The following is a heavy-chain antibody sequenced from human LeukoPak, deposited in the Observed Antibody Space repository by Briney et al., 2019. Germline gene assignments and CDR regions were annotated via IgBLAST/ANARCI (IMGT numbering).Heavy chain of an antibody. D-gene: IGHD4-17*01. CDR3: ARERVTTVNYYFDY. CDR1: GGTFSSYA. J-gene: IGHJ4*02. Sequence: GASVKVSCKXSGGTFSSYAISWVRQAPGQGLEWMGRIIPIFGTANYAQKFQGRVTITTDESTSTAYMELSSLRSEDTAVYYCARERVTTVNYYFDYWGQGTLVTVSS. V-gene: IGHV1-69*05. CDR2: IIPIFGTA.